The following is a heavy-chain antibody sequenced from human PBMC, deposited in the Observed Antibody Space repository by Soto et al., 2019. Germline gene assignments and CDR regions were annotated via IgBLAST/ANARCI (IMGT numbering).Heavy chain of an antibody. Sequence: ASVKVSCKASGYTFANYDINWVRQAPGQGLEWLGWVNPNTGNTGYAQKFQGRVTMTRNTSVSIVYMERSSLRSEDTAVYYCARAIRIATTATTTYYFDLWCQGALVTGSS. D-gene: IGHD6-13*01. V-gene: IGHV1-8*01. CDR2: VNPNTGNT. J-gene: IGHJ4*02. CDR3: ARAIRIATTATTTYYFDL. CDR1: GYTFANYD.